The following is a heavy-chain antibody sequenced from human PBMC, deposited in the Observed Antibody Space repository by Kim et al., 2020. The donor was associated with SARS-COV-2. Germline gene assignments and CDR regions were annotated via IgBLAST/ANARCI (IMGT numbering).Heavy chain of an antibody. CDR1: GGSISSSSYY. Sequence: SETLSLTCTVSGGSISSSSYYWGWIRQPPGKGLEWIGSIYYSGSTYYNPSLKSRVTISVDTSKNQFSLKLSSVTAADTAVYYCARNSGYEAWFDPWGQGTLVTVSS. CDR3: ARNSGYEAWFDP. D-gene: IGHD5-12*01. J-gene: IGHJ5*02. CDR2: IYYSGST. V-gene: IGHV4-39*01.